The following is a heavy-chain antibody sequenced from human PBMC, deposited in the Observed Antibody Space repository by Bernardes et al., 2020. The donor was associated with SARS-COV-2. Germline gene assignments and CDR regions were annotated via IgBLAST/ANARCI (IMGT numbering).Heavy chain of an antibody. Sequence: SETLSLTCGVSGGSISSSSDYWGWIRQPPGKGLEWIGSIYFTGSTYYNPSLNSRVTMSVDTSKNQFSLKVNSVTAADTAVYYCARHHANWGSLGPTPWYFDLWGRGTLVTVSS. D-gene: IGHD7-27*01. CDR3: ARHHANWGSLGPTPWYFDL. CDR2: IYFTGST. J-gene: IGHJ2*01. V-gene: IGHV4-39*01. CDR1: GGSISSSSDY.